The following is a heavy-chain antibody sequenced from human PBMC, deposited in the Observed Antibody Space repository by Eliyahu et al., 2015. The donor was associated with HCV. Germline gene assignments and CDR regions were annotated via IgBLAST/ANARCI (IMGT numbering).Heavy chain of an antibody. CDR1: GGSFSGYY. D-gene: IGHD5-12*01. Sequence: QVQLQQWGAGLLKPSETLSLTCAVYGGSFSGYYWSWIRQPPGKGLEWIGEISHSGGTNYNPSLKSRITISADTSKNQFSLELRSVTAADTAVYYCNSAYIYWGQGALVTVSS. V-gene: IGHV4-34*02. CDR2: ISHSGGT. CDR3: NSAYIY. J-gene: IGHJ4*02.